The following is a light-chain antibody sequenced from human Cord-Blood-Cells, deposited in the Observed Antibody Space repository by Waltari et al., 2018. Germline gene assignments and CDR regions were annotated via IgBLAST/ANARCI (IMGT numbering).Light chain of an antibody. CDR1: QSVLYSSNNKNY. J-gene: IGKJ1*01. V-gene: IGKV4-1*01. CDR2: WAS. Sequence: DIVMTQSPDSLAVSLGERAPIHCKSSQSVLYSSNNKNYLAWYQQKPGQPPKLLIYWASTRESGVPDRFSGSGSGTDFTLTISSLQAEDVAVYYCQQYYSTPVTFGQGTKVEIK. CDR3: QQYYSTPVT.